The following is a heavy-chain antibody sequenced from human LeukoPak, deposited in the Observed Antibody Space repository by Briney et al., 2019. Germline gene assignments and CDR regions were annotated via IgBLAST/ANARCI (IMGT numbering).Heavy chain of an antibody. D-gene: IGHD3-9*01. J-gene: IGHJ3*02. V-gene: IGHV3-23*01. CDR3: AKDKALRYFDWLKRDAFDI. Sequence: GGSLRLSCAASGFTFSSYAMSWVRQAPGKGLEWVSAISGSGSSTYYADSVKGRFTISRDNSKNTLYLQMNSLRAEDTAVYYCAKDKALRYFDWLKRDAFDIWGQGTMVTVSS. CDR2: ISGSGSST. CDR1: GFTFSSYA.